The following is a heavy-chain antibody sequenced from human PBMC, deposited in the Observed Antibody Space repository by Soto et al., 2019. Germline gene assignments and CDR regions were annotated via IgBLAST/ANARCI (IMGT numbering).Heavy chain of an antibody. Sequence: QVQLVQSGAEVKKPGASVKVSCKASGYTFTSYGISWVRQAPGQGLEWMGWISAYNGNTNYAQKLQGRVTMTTDTSPRTAYMGLRSLRSDDTAVYYCARVRGYSRSPCWFDPWGQGTLVTVSS. D-gene: IGHD6-13*01. CDR3: ARVRGYSRSPCWFDP. CDR1: GYTFTSYG. V-gene: IGHV1-18*01. CDR2: ISAYNGNT. J-gene: IGHJ5*02.